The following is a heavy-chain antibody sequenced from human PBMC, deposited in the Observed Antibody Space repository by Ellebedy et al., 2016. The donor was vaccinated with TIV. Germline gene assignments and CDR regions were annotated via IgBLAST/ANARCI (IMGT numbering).Heavy chain of an antibody. J-gene: IGHJ3*02. V-gene: IGHV3-23*01. CDR3: AKPMGPGGRFDAFDI. Sequence: GGSLRLSXAASGFTFSDYYMSWVRQAPGKGLEWVSAITGIGTSTYYADSVKGRFTISRDNTKNTLSLQMNSLRADDTAIYYCAKPMGPGGRFDAFDIWGQGTLVTVSS. D-gene: IGHD3-16*01. CDR2: ITGIGTST. CDR1: GFTFSDYY.